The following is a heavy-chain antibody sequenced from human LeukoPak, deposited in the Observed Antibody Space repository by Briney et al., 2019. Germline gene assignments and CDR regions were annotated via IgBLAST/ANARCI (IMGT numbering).Heavy chain of an antibody. D-gene: IGHD6-13*01. CDR3: AREPLPCIAAAGTFYFDY. CDR2: IYTSGST. V-gene: IGHV4-4*07. Sequence: SETLSLTCTVSGGSISSYYWSWIRQPAGKGLEWIGRIYTSGSTNYNPSLKSRVTMSVDTSKNQFSLKLSSVTAADTAVYYCAREPLPCIAAAGTFYFDYWGQGSLVITVS. J-gene: IGHJ4*02. CDR1: GGSISSYY.